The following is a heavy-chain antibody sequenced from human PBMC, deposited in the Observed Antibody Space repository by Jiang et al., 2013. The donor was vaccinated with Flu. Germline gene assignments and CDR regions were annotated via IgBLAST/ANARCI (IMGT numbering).Heavy chain of an antibody. Sequence: VQLLESGAEVKKPGASVRVSCKASGYTFTGYYMHWVRQAPGQGLEWMGWINPNSGGTNYAQKFQGWVTMTRDTSISTAYMELSRLRSDDTAVYYCARAPNWDYGDNWFDPWGQGTLVTVSS. D-gene: IGHD4-17*01. V-gene: IGHV1-2*04. J-gene: IGHJ5*02. CDR2: INPNSGGT. CDR1: GYTFTGYY. CDR3: ARAPNWDYGDNWFDP.